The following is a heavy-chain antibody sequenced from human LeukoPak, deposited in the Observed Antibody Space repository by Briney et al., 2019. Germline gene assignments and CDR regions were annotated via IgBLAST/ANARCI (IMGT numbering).Heavy chain of an antibody. CDR2: ISSSSSYI. V-gene: IGHV3-21*01. Sequence: GGSLRLSCAASGFTFSSYSMNWVRQAPGKGLEWVSSISSSSSYIYYADSMKGRFTISRDNSKNTLYLQMNSLRAEDTAVYYCAKTTYGSGLGGYMDVWGKGTTVTISS. CDR1: GFTFSSYS. J-gene: IGHJ6*03. D-gene: IGHD3-10*01. CDR3: AKTTYGSGLGGYMDV.